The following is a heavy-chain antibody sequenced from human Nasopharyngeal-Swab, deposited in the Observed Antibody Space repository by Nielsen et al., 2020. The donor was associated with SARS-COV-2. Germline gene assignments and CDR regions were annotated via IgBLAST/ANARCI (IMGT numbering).Heavy chain of an antibody. J-gene: IGHJ4*02. CDR2: ISSSSSYI. V-gene: IGHV3-21*01. CDR3: ARVAGLIAAAGDY. D-gene: IGHD6-13*01. Sequence: WIRQPPGKGLEWVSSISSSSSYIYYADSVKGRFTISRDNAKNSLYLQMNSLRAESTAVYYCARVAGLIAAAGDYWGQGTLVTVSS.